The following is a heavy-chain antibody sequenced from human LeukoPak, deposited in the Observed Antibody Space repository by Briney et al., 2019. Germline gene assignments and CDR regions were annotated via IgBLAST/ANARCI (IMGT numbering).Heavy chain of an antibody. J-gene: IGHJ4*02. CDR3: ANLDYDYVWGSYRPYYFDY. Sequence: GGSLRLSCAASGFTFSSYGMHWVRQAPGKGLEWVAVISYDGSNKYYADPVKGRFTISRDNSKNTLYLQMNSLRAEDTAVYYCANLDYDYVWGSYRPYYFDYWGQGTLVTVSS. CDR2: ISYDGSNK. V-gene: IGHV3-30*18. CDR1: GFTFSSYG. D-gene: IGHD3-16*02.